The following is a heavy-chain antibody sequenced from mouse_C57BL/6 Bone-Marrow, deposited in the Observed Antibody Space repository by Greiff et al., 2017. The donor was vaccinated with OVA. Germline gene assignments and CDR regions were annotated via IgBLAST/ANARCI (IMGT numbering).Heavy chain of an antibody. V-gene: IGHV1-26*01. CDR3: ARPLDYDGSSYWYFDV. CDR1: GYTFTDYY. D-gene: IGHD1-1*01. Sequence: VQLQQSGPELVKPGASVKISCKASGYTFTDYYMNWVKQSHGKSLEWIGDINPNNGGTSYNQKFKGKATLTVDKSSSTAYMELRSLTSEDSAVYYCARPLDYDGSSYWYFDVGGTGTTVTVSS. CDR2: INPNNGGT. J-gene: IGHJ1*03.